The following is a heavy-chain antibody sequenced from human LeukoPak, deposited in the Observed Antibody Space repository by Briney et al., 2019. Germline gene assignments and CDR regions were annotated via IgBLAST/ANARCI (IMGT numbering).Heavy chain of an antibody. Sequence: SETLSLTYAVCGGSFSGYYWSWIRQPPGKGLEWIGEINHSGSTNYNPSLKSRVTISVDTSKNQFSLKLSSVTAADTAVYYCARFPWYSSGWYGSRHFDYWGQGTLVTVSS. V-gene: IGHV4-34*01. J-gene: IGHJ4*02. CDR2: INHSGST. CDR3: ARFPWYSSGWYGSRHFDY. D-gene: IGHD6-19*01. CDR1: GGSFSGYY.